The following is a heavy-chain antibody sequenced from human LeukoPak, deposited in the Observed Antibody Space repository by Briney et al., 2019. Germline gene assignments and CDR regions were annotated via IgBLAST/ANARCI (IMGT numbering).Heavy chain of an antibody. CDR2: ISYDGSNK. J-gene: IGHJ4*02. D-gene: IGHD2-21*01. Sequence: PGRSLRLSCAASGFTFSSYAMHWVRQAPGKGLEWVAVISYDGSNKYYADSVKGRFTISRDNSKNTLYLQMNSLRAEDTAVYCCARVSDYYWGQGTLVTVSS. CDR3: ARVSDYY. CDR1: GFTFSSYA. V-gene: IGHV3-30*04.